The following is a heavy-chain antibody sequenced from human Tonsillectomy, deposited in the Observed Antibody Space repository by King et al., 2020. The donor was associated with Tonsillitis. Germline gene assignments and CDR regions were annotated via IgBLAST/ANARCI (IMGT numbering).Heavy chain of an antibody. CDR3: ARRNTTVRGESQRDAFDI. D-gene: IGHD3-10*01. CDR2: IYPGDSDT. V-gene: IGHV5-51*01. CDR1: GYSFTSCW. Sequence: QLVQSGAEVKKPGESLKISCKGSGYSFTSCWIGWVRQLPGKGLEWMGIIYPGDSDTRYSPSFQGQVTISADKSISTAYLQWSSRKASDTAMYYCARRNTTVRGESQRDAFDIWGQGTMVTVSS. J-gene: IGHJ3*02.